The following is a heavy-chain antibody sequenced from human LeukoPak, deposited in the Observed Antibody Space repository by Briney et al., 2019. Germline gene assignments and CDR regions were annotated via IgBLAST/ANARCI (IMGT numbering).Heavy chain of an antibody. CDR2: IYHSGST. Sequence: SETLSLTCAVSGGSISSSNWWSWVRQPPGKGLEWIGEIYHSGSTNYNPSLKSRVTISVDKSKNQFSLKLSSVTAADTAVYYCAGSSGYCSGGSCYLDYWGQGTLVTVSS. D-gene: IGHD2-15*01. CDR1: GGSISSSNW. V-gene: IGHV4-4*02. J-gene: IGHJ4*02. CDR3: AGSSGYCSGGSCYLDY.